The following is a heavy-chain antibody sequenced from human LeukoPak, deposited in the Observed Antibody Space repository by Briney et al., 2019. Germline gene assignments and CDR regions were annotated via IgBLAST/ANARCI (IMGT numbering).Heavy chain of an antibody. V-gene: IGHV3-7*01. CDR1: RFTSTSYW. D-gene: IGHD3-22*01. CDR3: ARDEEYYYDSSGYSDY. CDR2: IKQDGSEK. Sequence: GGSLRLSSATPRFTSTSYWMSWVPQAPANRLETVSNIKQDGSEKYYVESVKGRFTISRDNAKNPLYLQMNSLRAEDTAVYYCARDEEYYYDSSGYSDYWGQGTLVTVSS. J-gene: IGHJ4*02.